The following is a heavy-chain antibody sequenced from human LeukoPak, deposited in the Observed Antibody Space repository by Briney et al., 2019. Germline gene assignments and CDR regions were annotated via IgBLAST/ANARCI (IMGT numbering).Heavy chain of an antibody. Sequence: GASVKVSCKASGYSFTTYYMHWVRQAPGQGLEWMGIINPSGGSTSYAQKFQGRVTITADESTSTAYMELSSLRSEDTAVYYCARVSSILGGSSWYREDYWGQGTLVTVSS. J-gene: IGHJ4*02. V-gene: IGHV1-46*01. D-gene: IGHD6-13*01. CDR2: INPSGGST. CDR1: GYSFTTYY. CDR3: ARVSSILGGSSWYREDY.